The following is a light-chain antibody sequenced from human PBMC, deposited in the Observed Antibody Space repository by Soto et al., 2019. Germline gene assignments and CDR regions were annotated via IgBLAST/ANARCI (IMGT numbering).Light chain of an antibody. CDR3: SSYTPSSTVV. Sequence: QSALTQPASVSGSPGQSITISCTGSSSDVGGYDYVCWYQQYPGKAPKLIIYAVTDRPSGVSNRFSGSKSGNTASLIISGLQAEDEADYYCSSYTPSSTVVFGGGTKVTVL. CDR2: AVT. J-gene: IGLJ2*01. CDR1: SSDVGGYDY. V-gene: IGLV2-14*03.